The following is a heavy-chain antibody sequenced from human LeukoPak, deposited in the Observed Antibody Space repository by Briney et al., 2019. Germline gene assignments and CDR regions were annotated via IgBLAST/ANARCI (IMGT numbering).Heavy chain of an antibody. CDR3: TTDRMIVVAPFDY. V-gene: IGHV3-15*01. CDR2: IKSKTDGGTT. Sequence: PGGSLRLSCAASGFTFSNAWMSWVRQAPGKGLEWVGRIKSKTDGGTTDYAAPVKGRFTISRDDSKNTLHLQMNSLKTEDTAVYYCTTDRMIVVAPFDYWGQGTLVTVSS. CDR1: GFTFSNAW. D-gene: IGHD3-22*01. J-gene: IGHJ4*02.